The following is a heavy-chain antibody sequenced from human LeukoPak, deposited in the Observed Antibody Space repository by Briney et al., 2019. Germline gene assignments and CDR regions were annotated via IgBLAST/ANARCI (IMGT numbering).Heavy chain of an antibody. Sequence: SETLSLTCTVSGGSISSSSYYWGWIRQPPGKGLDWIGIINYRGNTYYNPSLKSRVTISVDTSKNQFSLKLSSVTAADTAVYYCARDLPEDYWGQGTLVTVSS. J-gene: IGHJ4*02. CDR3: ARDLPEDY. CDR1: GGSISSSSYY. V-gene: IGHV4-39*02. CDR2: INYRGNT.